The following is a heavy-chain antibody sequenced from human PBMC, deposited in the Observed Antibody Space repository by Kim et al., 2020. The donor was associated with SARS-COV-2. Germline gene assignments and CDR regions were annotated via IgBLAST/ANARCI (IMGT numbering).Heavy chain of an antibody. Sequence: GGSLRLSCAASGFTFSDYAMSWIRQAPGKGLEWVSAISHIGSNIYYADSVKGRFTISRDNSKNTLYLQMNSLRAEDTAVYYCAKNYYDTSGYFFHYWGQGTLVTVSS. CDR1: GFTFSDYA. D-gene: IGHD3-22*01. V-gene: IGHV3-23*01. CDR2: ISHIGSNI. CDR3: AKNYYDTSGYFFHY. J-gene: IGHJ4*02.